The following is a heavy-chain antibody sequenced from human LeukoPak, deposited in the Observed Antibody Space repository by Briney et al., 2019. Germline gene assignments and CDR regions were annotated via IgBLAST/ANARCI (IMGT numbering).Heavy chain of an antibody. CDR3: ARAEWSNWCFDL. Sequence: GGSLRLSCAASGFTFSTYWMNWVRQAPGKGLEWVANIKQDGSEKYYVDSVKGRFTLSRDSAKNSLYLQMNSLRAEDTAVYYCARAEWSNWCFDLWGHGTLVTVSS. D-gene: IGHD3-3*01. CDR2: IKQDGSEK. CDR1: GFTFSTYW. V-gene: IGHV3-7*03. J-gene: IGHJ2*01.